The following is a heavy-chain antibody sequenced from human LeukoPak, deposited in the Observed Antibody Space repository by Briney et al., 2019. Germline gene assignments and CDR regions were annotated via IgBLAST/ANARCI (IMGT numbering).Heavy chain of an antibody. V-gene: IGHV3-33*01. CDR2: IWYDGSNK. Sequence: PGGSLRLSCAASGFTFSSYGMHWVRQAPGKGLEWVAVIWYDGSNKYYADSVKGRFTISRDNSKNTLYLQMNSLRAEDTAVYYCARGGDYDILTGYSVPDFDYWGQGTLVTVSS. D-gene: IGHD3-9*01. CDR3: ARGGDYDILTGYSVPDFDY. CDR1: GFTFSSYG. J-gene: IGHJ4*02.